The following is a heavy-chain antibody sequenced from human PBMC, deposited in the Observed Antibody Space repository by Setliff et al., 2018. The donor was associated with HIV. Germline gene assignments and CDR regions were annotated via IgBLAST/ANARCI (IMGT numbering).Heavy chain of an antibody. J-gene: IGHJ3*02. V-gene: IGHV3-74*01. Sequence: GGSLSLSCVASGFTFNSYWMYWGRQAPGKGLVCVSRVNNDGTDTIYADSGKGRFTISRDNAKSTVYLQMGSLSADDTAVYYCARGGFNHAFDIWGQGTVVTVSS. CDR2: VNNDGTDT. D-gene: IGHD2-15*01. CDR3: ARGGFNHAFDI. CDR1: GFTFNSYW.